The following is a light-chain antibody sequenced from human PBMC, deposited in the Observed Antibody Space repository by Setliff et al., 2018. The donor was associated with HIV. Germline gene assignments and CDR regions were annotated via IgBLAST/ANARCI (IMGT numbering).Light chain of an antibody. CDR3: TSYTRDNTITRV. Sequence: SALTQPASVSGSPGQSITISCTGTSSDVGGYNWVSWYQQHPGKAPKLMIYEVSNRPSGVSNRFSGSKSGSTASLTISGLQAEDEADYYCTSYTRDNTITRVFGTGTKVTV. CDR2: EVS. CDR1: SSDVGGYNW. J-gene: IGLJ1*01. V-gene: IGLV2-14*01.